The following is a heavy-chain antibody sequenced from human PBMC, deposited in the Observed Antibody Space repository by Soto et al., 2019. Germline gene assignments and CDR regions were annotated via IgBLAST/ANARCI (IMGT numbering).Heavy chain of an antibody. Sequence: QVQLQESGPELVKPSGTLSLTCAVSGDSVSSPYYWCWVRQPPGKGLEWIGEVFHTGTTSYNPSLRSRVTISMDKSNNQFSLDLSSVTAADTAVYYCARSAGWYAVHSWGPGTLVIVSS. D-gene: IGHD6-19*01. V-gene: IGHV4-4*02. CDR3: ARSAGWYAVHS. CDR2: VFHTGTT. J-gene: IGHJ4*02. CDR1: GDSVSSPYY.